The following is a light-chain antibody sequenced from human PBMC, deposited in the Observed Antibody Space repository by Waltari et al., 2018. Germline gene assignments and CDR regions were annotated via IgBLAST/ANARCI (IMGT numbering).Light chain of an antibody. CDR3: SAWDSSLSDVL. J-gene: IGLJ2*01. V-gene: IGLV1-47*02. Sequence: QSVLTQPPSASGAPGQSVTISCSGSSSNIGSNYVYWYQQLSGKAPKLLIYNNNKRPSGFPDRFPGSKFGTSASLAISGLQSKDEADYYCSAWDSSLSDVLFGGGTRLTVL. CDR1: SSNIGSNY. CDR2: NNN.